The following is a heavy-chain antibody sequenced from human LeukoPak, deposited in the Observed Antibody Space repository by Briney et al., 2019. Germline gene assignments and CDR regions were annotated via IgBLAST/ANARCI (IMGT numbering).Heavy chain of an antibody. D-gene: IGHD6-19*01. CDR3: ATQMRDSNGWGDFDY. CDR1: GYIFSDFY. CDR2: INPNTGGT. V-gene: IGHV1-2*02. Sequence: GASVKVSCKASGYIFSDFYIHWVRQAPGQGLEWMGWINPNTGGTNYAQKFQGRVTMTRDTSISTAYMELSSLRSDDTAMYYCATQMRDSNGWGDFDYWGQGTLVTVSS. J-gene: IGHJ4*02.